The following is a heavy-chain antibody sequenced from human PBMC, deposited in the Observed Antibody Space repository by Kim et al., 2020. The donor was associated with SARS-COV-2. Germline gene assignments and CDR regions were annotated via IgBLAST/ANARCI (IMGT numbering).Heavy chain of an antibody. Sequence: ASVKVSCKASGYTFTSYAMNWVRQAPGQGLEWMGWINTNTGNPTYAQGFTGRFVFSLDTSVSTAYLQISSLKAEDTAVYYFARVVGFGVVITNYYYYGMDVWGQGTTVTVSS. CDR1: GYTFTSYA. CDR2: INTNTGNP. D-gene: IGHD3-3*01. CDR3: ARVVGFGVVITNYYYYGMDV. J-gene: IGHJ6*02. V-gene: IGHV7-4-1*02.